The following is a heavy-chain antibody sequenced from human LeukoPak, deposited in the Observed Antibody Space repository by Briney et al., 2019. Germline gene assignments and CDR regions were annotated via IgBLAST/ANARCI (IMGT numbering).Heavy chain of an antibody. Sequence: SETLSLTCTVSGGSISSSSYYWGWIRQPPGKGLEWIGSIYYSGSTYYNPSLNSRVAISVDTSKNQFSLKLSSVTAADTAVYYCARGVAAAGKPDYWGQGTLVTVSS. CDR1: GGSISSSSYY. V-gene: IGHV4-39*07. CDR2: IYYSGST. J-gene: IGHJ4*02. D-gene: IGHD6-13*01. CDR3: ARGVAAAGKPDY.